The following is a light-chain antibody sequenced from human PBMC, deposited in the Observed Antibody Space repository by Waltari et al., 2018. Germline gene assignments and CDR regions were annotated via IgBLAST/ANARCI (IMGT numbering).Light chain of an antibody. Sequence: DIQMTQSPSTLSASVGDRVTITCRASQSISSWLARYQQKPGKAPKLLIYKASSLESGVPSRFSGSGSGTEFTLTISSLQPDDFATYYCQQYSSGWTFGQGTKVEV. J-gene: IGKJ1*01. V-gene: IGKV1-5*03. CDR3: QQYSSGWT. CDR2: KAS. CDR1: QSISSW.